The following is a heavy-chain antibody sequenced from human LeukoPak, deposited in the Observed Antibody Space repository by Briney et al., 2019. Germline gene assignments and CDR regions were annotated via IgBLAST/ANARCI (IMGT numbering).Heavy chain of an antibody. CDR2: INPDSGYT. CDR3: GPTAEDYTSWCNV. V-gene: IGHV1-2*02. CDR1: GYTFTDDY. Sequence: ASVKVSCKASGYTFTDDYMHWVRQAPGQGLEFMGWINPDSGYTNYAQKFKGRVTMTRDTSISTAYLEVSSLTSDDTAVYYRGPTAEDYTSWCNVWGEGALVAASS. D-gene: IGHD3-16*01. J-gene: IGHJ4*02.